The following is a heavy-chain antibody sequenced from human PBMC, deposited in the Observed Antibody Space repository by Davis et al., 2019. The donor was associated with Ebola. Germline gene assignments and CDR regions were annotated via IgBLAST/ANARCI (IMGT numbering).Heavy chain of an antibody. D-gene: IGHD3-9*01. Sequence: AASVKASCKVSGHSLSDLALHWVRQAPGKGLEWMGGFDFEVGGTTYAQKFDGRVTMTEDTSTDTAYMDLNSLRSDDTAVYYCATAGDYFDNSALDDWGQGTLVTVSS. CDR3: ATAGDYFDNSALDD. V-gene: IGHV1-24*01. CDR1: GHSLSDLA. CDR2: FDFEVGGT. J-gene: IGHJ4*02.